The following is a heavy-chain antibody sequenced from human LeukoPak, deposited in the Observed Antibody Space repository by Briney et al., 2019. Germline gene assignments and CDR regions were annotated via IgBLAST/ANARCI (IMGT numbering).Heavy chain of an antibody. D-gene: IGHD2-2*01. J-gene: IGHJ4*02. CDR1: GFTFSSYA. V-gene: IGHV3-23*01. CDR2: ISASGDTT. Sequence: GGSLRLSCAASGFTFSSYAMGWVRQAPGKGLEWVSLISASGDTTYYADSVRGRFTISRDNSENTLYLQMNSLRAEDTAVYYCAKRYCTSTSCSFFDSWGEGTLVTVSS. CDR3: AKRYCTSTSCSFFDS.